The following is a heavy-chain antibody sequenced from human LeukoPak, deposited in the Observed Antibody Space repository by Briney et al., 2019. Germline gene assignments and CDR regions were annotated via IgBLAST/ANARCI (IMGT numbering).Heavy chain of an antibody. CDR1: GYTFTGYY. V-gene: IGHV1-2*02. Sequence: GASVKVSCKASGYTFTGYYMHWVRRAPGQGLEWMGWINPNSGGTNYAQKFQGRVTMTRDTSISTAYMELSRLRSDDTAVYYCARVLDYYGSGXRDFDXXXXGTLVTV. D-gene: IGHD3-10*01. CDR2: INPNSGGT. CDR3: ARVLDYYGSGXRDFDX. J-gene: IGHJ4*02.